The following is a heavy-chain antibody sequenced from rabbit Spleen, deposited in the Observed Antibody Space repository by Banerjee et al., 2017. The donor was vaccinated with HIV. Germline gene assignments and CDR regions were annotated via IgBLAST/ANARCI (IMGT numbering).Heavy chain of an antibody. D-gene: IGHD8-1*01. V-gene: IGHV1S40*01. Sequence: QSLEESGGGLVQPGGSLALTCKASGFSFSSSDYICWVRQAPGKGLEWIGYIYTGTDGTYYASWAKGRFTISKTSSTTVTLQMTSLTVADTATYFCARDTGSSFSSYGMDLWGQGTLVTVS. CDR3: ARDTGSSFSSYGMDL. CDR2: IYTGTDGT. CDR1: GFSFSSSDY. J-gene: IGHJ6*01.